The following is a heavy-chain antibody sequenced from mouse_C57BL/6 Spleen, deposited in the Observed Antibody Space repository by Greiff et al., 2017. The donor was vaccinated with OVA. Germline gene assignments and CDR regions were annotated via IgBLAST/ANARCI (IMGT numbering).Heavy chain of an antibody. CDR1: GFTFSSYT. CDR3: ARHGGYSSFAY. J-gene: IGHJ3*01. V-gene: IGHV5-9*01. D-gene: IGHD2-3*01. CDR2: ISGGGGNT. Sequence: EVMLVESGGGLVKPGGSLKLSCAASGFTFSSYTMSWVRQTPEKRLEWVATISGGGGNTYYPDSVKGRFTISRDNAKNTLYLQMSSLGSEDTALYYCARHGGYSSFAYWGQGTLVTVSA.